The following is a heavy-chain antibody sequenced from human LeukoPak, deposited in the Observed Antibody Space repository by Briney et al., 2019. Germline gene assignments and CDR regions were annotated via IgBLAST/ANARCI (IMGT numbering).Heavy chain of an antibody. Sequence: ASVKVSRKASGGTFSSYAISWVRQAPGQGLEWMGGIIPIFGTANYAQKFQGRVTITADESTSTAYMELSSLRSEDTAVYYCARSPRGYDTYYFDYWGQGTLVTVSS. V-gene: IGHV1-69*13. CDR1: GGTFSSYA. J-gene: IGHJ4*02. CDR3: ARSPRGYDTYYFDY. CDR2: IIPIFGTA. D-gene: IGHD5-12*01.